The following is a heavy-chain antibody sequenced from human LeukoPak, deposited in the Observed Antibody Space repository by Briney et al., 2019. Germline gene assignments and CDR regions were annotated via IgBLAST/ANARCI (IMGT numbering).Heavy chain of an antibody. J-gene: IGHJ5*02. CDR3: ATVDWNDLWFDP. CDR2: ISAYNGNT. CDR1: DYTFTNYG. V-gene: IGHV1-18*01. D-gene: IGHD1-1*01. Sequence: ASVKVSCKASDYTFTNYGISWVRQVPGQGPEWMGWISAYNGNTNYAQKFQGRVTMTEDTSTDTAYMELSSLRSEDTAVYYCATVDWNDLWFDPWGQGTLVTVSS.